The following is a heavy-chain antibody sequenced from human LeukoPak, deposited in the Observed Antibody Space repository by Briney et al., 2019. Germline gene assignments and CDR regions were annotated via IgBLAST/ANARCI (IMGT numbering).Heavy chain of an antibody. V-gene: IGHV4-39*07. Sequence: PSETLSLTCTVSGGSISSSSYYWGWIRQPPGKGLEWIGRIYTSGSTNYNPSLKSRVTMSVDTSKNQFSLKLSSVTAADTAVYYCARGRGIRFDPWGQGTLVTVSS. J-gene: IGHJ5*02. D-gene: IGHD1-14*01. CDR2: IYTSGST. CDR1: GGSISSSSYY. CDR3: ARGRGIRFDP.